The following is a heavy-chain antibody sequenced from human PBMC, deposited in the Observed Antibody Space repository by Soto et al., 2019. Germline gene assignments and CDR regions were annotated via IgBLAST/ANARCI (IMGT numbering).Heavy chain of an antibody. V-gene: IGHV4-59*01. CDR2: IYYSGST. D-gene: IGHD3-10*02. J-gene: IGHJ6*02. Sequence: SETLSLTCTVSGGSISSYYWSWIRQPPGKGLEWIGYIYYSGSTNYNPSLKSRVTISVDTSKNQFSLKLSSVTAADTAVYYCARCRNLFGVYYYYGIDVWGQGTTVTVSS. CDR1: GGSISSYY. CDR3: ARCRNLFGVYYYYGIDV.